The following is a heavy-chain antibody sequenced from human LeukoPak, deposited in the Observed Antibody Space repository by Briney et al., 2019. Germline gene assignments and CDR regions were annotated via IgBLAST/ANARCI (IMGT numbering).Heavy chain of an antibody. CDR3: ARGYTSRYNWFDP. J-gene: IGHJ5*02. D-gene: IGHD6-13*01. Sequence: GGSLRLSCAGSGFNCGTYSMNWVRQAPGKGLEWVSSISSSSIHVNYADSVKGRFTVSRDNANNTVYLQMNSLRAEDTAVYYCARGYTSRYNWFDPWGQGTLVTVSS. V-gene: IGHV3-21*01. CDR2: ISSSSIHV. CDR1: GFNCGTYS.